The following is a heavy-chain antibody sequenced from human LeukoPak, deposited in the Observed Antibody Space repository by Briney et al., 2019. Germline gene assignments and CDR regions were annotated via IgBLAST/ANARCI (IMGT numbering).Heavy chain of an antibody. D-gene: IGHD6-19*01. CDR2: IYSSGST. CDR3: AAEVRGYSSGPPGY. CDR1: GYSISSGYY. V-gene: IGHV4-38-2*02. J-gene: IGHJ4*02. Sequence: SETLSLTCSVSGYSISSGYYWGWIRQPPGKRLEWIGSIYSSGSTYYNPALKSRVTISVDTSKNQFSLKLTSVTAADAAVFYCAAEVRGYSSGPPGYWGQGTLVTVSS.